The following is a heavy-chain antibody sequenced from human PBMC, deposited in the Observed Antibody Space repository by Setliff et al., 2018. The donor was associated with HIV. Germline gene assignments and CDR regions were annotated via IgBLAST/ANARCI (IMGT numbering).Heavy chain of an antibody. CDR3: ARHAVPHYYDSSGQS. J-gene: IGHJ5*02. CDR1: GGSISSSSYY. Sequence: PSETLSLTCTVSGGSISSSSYYWGWIRQPPGKGLEWIGNIYSGGTTYYNSSLRSRVTISLDTPKNQFSLKLNSVTAADTAVYYCARHAVPHYYDSSGQSWGPGTLVTVSS. CDR2: IYSGGTT. V-gene: IGHV4-39*07. D-gene: IGHD3-22*01.